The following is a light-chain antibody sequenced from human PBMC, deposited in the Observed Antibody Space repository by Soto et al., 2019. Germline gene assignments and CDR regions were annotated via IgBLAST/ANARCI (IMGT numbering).Light chain of an antibody. Sequence: EIVMTQSPATLSLSPRESSTLSCRASQGGGSSLAWYQQKPGQAPRLLIYGASTRATGIPARFSGSGSGTEFTLTISSLQSEDFAVYYCQQYNNWPIFGQGTRLEIK. J-gene: IGKJ5*01. V-gene: IGKV3-15*01. CDR3: QQYNNWPI. CDR2: GAS. CDR1: QGGGSS.